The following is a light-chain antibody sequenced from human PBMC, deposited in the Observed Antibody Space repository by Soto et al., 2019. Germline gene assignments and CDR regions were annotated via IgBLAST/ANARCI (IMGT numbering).Light chain of an antibody. CDR3: QQDNS. V-gene: IGKV1-5*03. CDR1: QSVSRW. CDR2: RTS. Sequence: DLQMTQSPSTLSASVGDRVTISCRASQSVSRWLAWYQQKPGKAPKLLIYRTSNLEPGVPSRFSGSGSGTEFTLTISSRQPDDFGTYYGQQDNSFGPGTKVDIK. J-gene: IGKJ3*01.